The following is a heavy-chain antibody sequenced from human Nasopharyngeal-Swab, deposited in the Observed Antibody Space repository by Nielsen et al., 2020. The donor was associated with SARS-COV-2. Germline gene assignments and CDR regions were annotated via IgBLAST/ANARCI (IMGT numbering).Heavy chain of an antibody. CDR1: GFTFDDYA. D-gene: IGHD3-10*01. CDR3: AKDIPLLWFGEGAFDI. Sequence: SLKISCAASGFTFDDYAMNWVRQAPGKGLEWVSGISWNSGSIGYADSVKGRFTISRDNAKNSLYLQMNSLRAEDTALYSCAKDIPLLWFGEGAFDIWVQGTMVTVSS. CDR2: ISWNSGSI. J-gene: IGHJ3*02. V-gene: IGHV3-9*01.